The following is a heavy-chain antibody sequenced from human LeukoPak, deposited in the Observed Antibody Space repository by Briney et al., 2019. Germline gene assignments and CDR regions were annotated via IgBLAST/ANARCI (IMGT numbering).Heavy chain of an antibody. CDR1: GGSISSYY. J-gene: IGHJ5*02. CDR3: ARHTYYDSSGYFGFDP. V-gene: IGHV4-59*08. D-gene: IGHD3-22*01. CDR2: IYYSGST. Sequence: PSETLSLTCTVSGGSISSYYWSWIRQPPGKGLGWIGYIYYSGSTNYNPSLKSRVTISVDTSKNQFSLKLSSVTAADTAVYYCARHTYYDSSGYFGFDPWGQGTLVTVSS.